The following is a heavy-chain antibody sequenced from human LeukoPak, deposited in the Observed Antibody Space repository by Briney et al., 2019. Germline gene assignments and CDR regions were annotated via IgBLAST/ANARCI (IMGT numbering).Heavy chain of an antibody. J-gene: IGHJ4*02. CDR1: GYTFTSYD. V-gene: IGHV1-8*01. CDR2: MNPNSGNT. D-gene: IGHD6-19*01. Sequence: ASVKVSCKASGYTFTSYDINWVRQATGQGLEWMGWMNPNSGNTGYAQKFQGRVTITRNTSISTAYMELSSLRSEDTAVYYCARGLVRGSGWYFSAARVIIDYWGQGTLVTVSS. CDR3: ARGLVRGSGWYFSAARVIIDY.